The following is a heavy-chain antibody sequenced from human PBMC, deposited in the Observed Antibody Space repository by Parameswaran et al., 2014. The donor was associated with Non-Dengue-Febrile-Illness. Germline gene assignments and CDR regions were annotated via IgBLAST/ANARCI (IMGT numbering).Heavy chain of an antibody. CDR3: ARGRAVDIVATISDLSSGY. CDR2: INHSGST. V-gene: IGHV4-34*01. Sequence: RWIRQPPGKGLEWIGEINHSGSTNYNPSLKSRVTISVDTSKNQFSLKLSSVTAADTAVYYCARGRAVDIVATISDLSSGYWGQGTLVTVSS. J-gene: IGHJ4*02. D-gene: IGHD5-12*01.